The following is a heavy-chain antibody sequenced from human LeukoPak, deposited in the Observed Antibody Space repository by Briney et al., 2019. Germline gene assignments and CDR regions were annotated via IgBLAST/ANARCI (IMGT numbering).Heavy chain of an antibody. CDR2: IRYDGSNK. V-gene: IGHV3-30*02. Sequence: PGGSLRLSCAASGFTLSSYGMHWVRQAPGKGLEWVAFIRYDGSNKYYADSVKGRFTISRDNSKNTLYLQMNSLRAEDTAVYYCAKAGYYGSGSYYSDWGQGTLVTVSS. J-gene: IGHJ4*02. CDR3: AKAGYYGSGSYYSD. CDR1: GFTLSSYG. D-gene: IGHD3-10*01.